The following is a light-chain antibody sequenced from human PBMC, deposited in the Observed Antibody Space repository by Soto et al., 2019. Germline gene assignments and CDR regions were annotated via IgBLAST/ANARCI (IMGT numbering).Light chain of an antibody. CDR3: QQRSDWPSIS. CDR1: QSISRY. CDR2: DAS. V-gene: IGKV3-11*01. J-gene: IGKJ5*01. Sequence: IVLTQSPGTLSLSPGEITTLSFMASQSISRYLAWYQQKPGQGPRLLIYDASSRATGIPARFSGSGSGTDFTLTISSLESEDSAVYYCQQRSDWPSISFGQGTRLEIK.